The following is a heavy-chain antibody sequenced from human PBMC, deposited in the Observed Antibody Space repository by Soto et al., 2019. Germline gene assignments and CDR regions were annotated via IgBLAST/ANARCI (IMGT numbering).Heavy chain of an antibody. CDR3: AKDGKVAAAAPNF. Sequence: PGGSLRLSCAASGFTLYSYALSWVRQAPGKGLEWVSTLSDTGDVTYYADFVRGRFTISRDTSKNTLFLQMNSLTAEDTAVYYCAKDGKVAAAAPNFWGQGTQVTVSS. CDR1: GFTLYSYA. D-gene: IGHD6-13*01. CDR2: LSDTGDVT. V-gene: IGHV3-23*01. J-gene: IGHJ4*02.